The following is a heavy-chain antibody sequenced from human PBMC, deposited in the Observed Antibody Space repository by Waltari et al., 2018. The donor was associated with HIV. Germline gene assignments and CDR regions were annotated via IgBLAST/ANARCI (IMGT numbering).Heavy chain of an antibody. J-gene: IGHJ4*02. V-gene: IGHV3-33*01. CDR1: GFTFSNYG. Sequence: LVESGGGVVQPGRSLRLSCAASGFTFSNYGMHWVRQAPGKGLEWVAVIWYDGSNKYYADSVKGRFTISRDNSKNTLYLQMNSLRAEDTAVYYCARAYYGSPSYYFDYWGQGTLVTVSS. CDR3: ARAYYGSPSYYFDY. CDR2: IWYDGSNK. D-gene: IGHD1-26*01.